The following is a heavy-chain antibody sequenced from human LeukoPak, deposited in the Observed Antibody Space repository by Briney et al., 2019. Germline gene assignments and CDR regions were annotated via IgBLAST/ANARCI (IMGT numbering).Heavy chain of an antibody. Sequence: GGSLRLSCAASGFTFDDYAMHWVRHAPGECLECVSGISWNSGCIGYADSVKGPFTISRDNAKNSLYLQMNSLRAEDTALYYCARGSYGSGSYYEQWGGYYMDVWGKGTTVTVSS. CDR1: GFTFDDYA. J-gene: IGHJ6*03. CDR2: ISWNSGCI. D-gene: IGHD3-10*01. CDR3: ARGSYGSGSYYEQWGGYYMDV. V-gene: IGHV3-9*01.